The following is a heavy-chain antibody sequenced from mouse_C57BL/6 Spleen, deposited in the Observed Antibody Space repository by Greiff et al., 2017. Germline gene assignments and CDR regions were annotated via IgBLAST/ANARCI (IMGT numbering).Heavy chain of an antibody. J-gene: IGHJ2*01. CDR2: IHPNSGST. D-gene: IGHD2-4*01. CDR1: GYTFTSYW. V-gene: IGHV1-64*01. Sequence: VQLQQPGAELVKPGASVKLSCKASGYTFTSYWMHWVKQRPGQGLEWIGMIHPNSGSTNYNEKFKSKATLTVDKSSSTAYMQLSSLTSEDSAVYYCARGGMITRYFDYWGQGTTLTVSS. CDR3: ARGGMITRYFDY.